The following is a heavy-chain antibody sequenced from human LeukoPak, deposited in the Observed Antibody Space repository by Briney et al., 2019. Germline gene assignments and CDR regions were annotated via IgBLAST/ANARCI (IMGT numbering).Heavy chain of an antibody. V-gene: IGHV4-31*03. CDR2: IYHTGST. Sequence: SETLSLTCTVSNGSITSGGYYWSWLRQHPGTGLEWIGHIYHTGSTYYISSLKSRLTMSVDTSKNEFSLRLNSVTVADTAVYYCARGGVVTTTPRFDPWGQGTLVTVSS. CDR3: ARGGVVTTTPRFDP. J-gene: IGHJ5*02. CDR1: NGSITSGGYY. D-gene: IGHD4-11*01.